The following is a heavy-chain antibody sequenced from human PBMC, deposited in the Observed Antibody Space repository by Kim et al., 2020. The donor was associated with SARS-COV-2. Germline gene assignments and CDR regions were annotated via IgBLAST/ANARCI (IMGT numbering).Heavy chain of an antibody. CDR2: ITRGGMS. Sequence: GGSLRLSCAASGFSFSTYDITWVRQAPGKGLEWVSVITRGGMSYYADSVMGRFIVSGDNSRNTLYLHMNGLRGEDSAVYYCAKGGDSWSRYYYFDSWGQGTLLTVFS. J-gene: IGHJ4*02. D-gene: IGHD3-3*01. CDR3: AKGGDSWSRYYYFDS. V-gene: IGHV3-23*01. CDR1: GFSFSTYD.